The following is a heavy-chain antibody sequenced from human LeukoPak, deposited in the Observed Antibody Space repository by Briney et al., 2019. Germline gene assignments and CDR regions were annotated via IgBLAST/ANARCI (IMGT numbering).Heavy chain of an antibody. D-gene: IGHD3-22*01. Sequence: SETLSLTCTVSGGSISSYYWSWIRQPAGKGLEWIGRIYTSGSTNYNPSLKSRVTMSIDTSKNQFSLKLSSVTAADTAVYCCARVPSGVITTWDAFDIWGQGTMVTVSS. J-gene: IGHJ3*02. V-gene: IGHV4-4*07. CDR3: ARVPSGVITTWDAFDI. CDR1: GGSISSYY. CDR2: IYTSGST.